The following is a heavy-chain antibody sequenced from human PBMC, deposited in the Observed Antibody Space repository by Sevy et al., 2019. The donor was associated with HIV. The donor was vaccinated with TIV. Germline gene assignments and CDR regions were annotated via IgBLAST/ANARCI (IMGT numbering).Heavy chain of an antibody. CDR3: ARVTPRFGELKI. D-gene: IGHD3-10*01. J-gene: IGHJ4*02. Sequence: SESLSLTWTVSGGSISTSSYYWSWIRQHPGKGLEWIGYIYYRGSTYYNPSLKSRVSISVDTSKNQFSLNLRSVTAADTAVYFCARVTPRFGELKIWGQGTLVTVSS. CDR1: GGSISTSSYY. CDR2: IYYRGST. V-gene: IGHV4-31*02.